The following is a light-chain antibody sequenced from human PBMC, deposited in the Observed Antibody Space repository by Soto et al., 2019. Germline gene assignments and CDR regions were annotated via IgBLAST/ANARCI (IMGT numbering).Light chain of an antibody. V-gene: IGLV2-18*02. Sequence: QSALTQPPSVSGSPGQSVTISCTGTSSDVGSYDRVSWYQQPPGTAPKLMIYEVNNRPSGVPDRFSGSKSGNTASLTISGLQAEDEADYYFTSYTSSNTFVFGTGTKVTVL. CDR1: SSDVGSYDR. CDR3: TSYTSSNTFV. CDR2: EVN. J-gene: IGLJ1*01.